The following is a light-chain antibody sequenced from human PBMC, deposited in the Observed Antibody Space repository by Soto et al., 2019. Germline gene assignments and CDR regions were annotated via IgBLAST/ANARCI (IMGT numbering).Light chain of an antibody. CDR3: HQTYANPWT. Sequence: DVQMTQSPSSLSASVGDRVTITCRASQYIGIYLNWYQKKPGKAPKVLIHAASRVQSGVPSTFSASGSGTDFALTISSLQPEDFATYYCHQTYANPWTFGQGTMVDIK. CDR2: AAS. V-gene: IGKV1-39*01. CDR1: QYIGIY. J-gene: IGKJ1*01.